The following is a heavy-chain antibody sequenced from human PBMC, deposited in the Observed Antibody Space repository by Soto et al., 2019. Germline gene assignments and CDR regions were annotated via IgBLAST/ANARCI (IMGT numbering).Heavy chain of an antibody. D-gene: IGHD2-2*02. V-gene: IGHV4-34*01. Sequence: SETLSLTCAVYGGSFSGYYWSWIRQPPGKGLEWIGEINHSGSTNYNPSLKSRVTISVDTSKNQFSLKLSSVTAADTAVYYCARGVPAAIAQDKNYYYYYGMDVWGQGTTVTRSS. CDR3: ARGVPAAIAQDKNYYYYYGMDV. J-gene: IGHJ6*02. CDR2: INHSGST. CDR1: GGSFSGYY.